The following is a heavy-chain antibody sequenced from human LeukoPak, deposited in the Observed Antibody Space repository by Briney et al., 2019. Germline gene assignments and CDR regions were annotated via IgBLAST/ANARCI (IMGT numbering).Heavy chain of an antibody. Sequence: GGSLRLSCVVSGVTFSNLWMSWVRQAPGKGLEWVGRIKSKVDGGTIDYAAPVKGRFTISRDDSKNTPYLQMSSLKTEDTAVYYCTTDRPYTAMVTFDYWGQGTLVTVSS. CDR3: TTDRPYTAMVTFDY. CDR2: IKSKVDGGTI. D-gene: IGHD5-18*01. CDR1: GVTFSNLW. J-gene: IGHJ4*02. V-gene: IGHV3-15*01.